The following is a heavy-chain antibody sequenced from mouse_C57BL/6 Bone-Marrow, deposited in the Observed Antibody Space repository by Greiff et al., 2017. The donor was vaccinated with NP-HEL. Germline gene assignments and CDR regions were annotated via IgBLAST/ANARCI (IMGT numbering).Heavy chain of an antibody. J-gene: IGHJ2*01. CDR2: IWGGGST. V-gene: IGHV2-9*01. CDR3: AKSYYGYDRRYYFDY. D-gene: IGHD2-2*01. Sequence: VQGVESGPGLVAPSQSLSITCTVSGFSLTSYGVDWVRQPPGKGLEWLGVIWGGGSTNYNSALMSRLSISKDNSKSQVFLKMNSLQTDDTAMYYCAKSYYGYDRRYYFDYWGQGTTLTVSS. CDR1: GFSLTSYG.